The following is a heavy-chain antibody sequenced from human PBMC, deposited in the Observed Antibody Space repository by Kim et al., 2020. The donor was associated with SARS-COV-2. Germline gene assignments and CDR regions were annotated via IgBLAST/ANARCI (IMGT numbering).Heavy chain of an antibody. CDR1: GFTFGDYA. CDR2: IRSKAYGGTT. Sequence: GGSLRLSCTASGFTFGDYAMSWFRQAPGKGLEWVGFIRSKAYGGTTEYAASVKGRFTISRDDSKSIAYLQMNSLKTEDTAVYYCTRCYYYDSSVRRYYFDYWGQGTLVTVSS. J-gene: IGHJ4*02. D-gene: IGHD3-22*01. CDR3: TRCYYYDSSVRRYYFDY. V-gene: IGHV3-49*03.